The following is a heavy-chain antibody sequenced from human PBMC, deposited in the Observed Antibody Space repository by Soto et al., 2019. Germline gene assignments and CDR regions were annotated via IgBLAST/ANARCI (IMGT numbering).Heavy chain of an antibody. CDR2: INAGNGNT. CDR1: GYTFTSYA. V-gene: IGHV1-3*01. J-gene: IGHJ6*02. Sequence: VKVSCKASGYTFTSYAMHWVRQAPGQRLEWMGWINAGNGNTKYSQKFQGRVTITRDTSASTAYMELSSLRSEDTAVYYCARERMATIRRVAYYYGMDVWGQGTTVTVSS. D-gene: IGHD5-12*01. CDR3: ARERMATIRRVAYYYGMDV.